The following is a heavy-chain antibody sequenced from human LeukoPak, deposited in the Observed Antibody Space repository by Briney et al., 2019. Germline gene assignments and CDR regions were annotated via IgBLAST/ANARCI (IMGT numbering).Heavy chain of an antibody. V-gene: IGHV4-34*01. Sequence: PETLSLTCAVYGGSFSGYYWSWIRQPPGKGLEWIGEINHSGSTNYNPSLKSRVTISVDTSKNQFSLKLSSVTAADTAVYYCARGGGPLDAFDIWGQGTMVTVSS. CDR3: ARGGGPLDAFDI. J-gene: IGHJ3*02. CDR1: GGSFSGYY. CDR2: INHSGST.